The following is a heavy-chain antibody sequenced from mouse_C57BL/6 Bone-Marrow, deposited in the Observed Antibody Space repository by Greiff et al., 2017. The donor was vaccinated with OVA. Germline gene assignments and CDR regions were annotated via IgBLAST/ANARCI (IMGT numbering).Heavy chain of an antibody. CDR1: GFTFSDYY. J-gene: IGHJ3*01. CDR3: ATYYGPFAY. Sequence: EVKLVESGGGLVQPGGSLKLSCAASGFTFSDYYMYWVRQTPEKRLEWVAYISNGGGSTYYPDTVKGRFTISRDNAKNTLYLQMSRLKSEDTAMYYCATYYGPFAYWGQGTLVTVSA. D-gene: IGHD2-10*01. V-gene: IGHV5-12*01. CDR2: ISNGGGST.